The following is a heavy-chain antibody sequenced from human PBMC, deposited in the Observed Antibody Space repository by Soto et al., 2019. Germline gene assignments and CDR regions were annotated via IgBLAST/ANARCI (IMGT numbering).Heavy chain of an antibody. CDR3: ARDEEVNYADYGGSDHYYGMDV. V-gene: IGHV4-31*01. CDR2: IYYTGST. D-gene: IGHD4-17*01. Sequence: QVQLQESGPGLVKPSQTLSLTCTVSGGSISSGGYYWSWIRQHPGKVLEWIGYIYYTGSTYYNPSLKSLVTISVDTSKNQFSLKLTSVTAADTAVYYCARDEEVNYADYGGSDHYYGMDVWGQGTTVTVSS. CDR1: GGSISSGGYY. J-gene: IGHJ6*02.